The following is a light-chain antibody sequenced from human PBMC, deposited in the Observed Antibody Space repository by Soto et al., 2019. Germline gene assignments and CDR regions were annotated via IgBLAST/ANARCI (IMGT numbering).Light chain of an antibody. CDR2: DVS. CDR1: QSISRS. V-gene: IGKV3-11*01. Sequence: ENVLTQSPGTLSLTPGERATLSCRASQSISRSLAWYQQKPGQAPRLLIYDVSNRASGIPARFSGSGSETDFTLTISSLEPEDFAVYYCQQRSDWPLTFGQGTRLEIK. CDR3: QQRSDWPLT. J-gene: IGKJ5*01.